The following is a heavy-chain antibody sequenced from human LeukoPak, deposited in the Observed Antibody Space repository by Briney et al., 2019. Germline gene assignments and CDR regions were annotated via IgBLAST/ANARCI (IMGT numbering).Heavy chain of an antibody. V-gene: IGHV3-23*01. Sequence: GGTLRLSCAASGFTFSSYGMSWVRQAPGKGLEWVSAISGSGGSTYYADSVKGRFTISRDNSKNTLYLQMNSLRAEDTAVYYCAKGSGSFWFDPWGQGTLVTVSS. CDR1: GFTFSSYG. J-gene: IGHJ5*02. D-gene: IGHD3-10*01. CDR3: AKGSGSFWFDP. CDR2: ISGSGGST.